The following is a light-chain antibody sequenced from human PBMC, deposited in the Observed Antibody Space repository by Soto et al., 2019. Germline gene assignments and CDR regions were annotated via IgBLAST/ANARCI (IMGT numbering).Light chain of an antibody. Sequence: EIVFTQSPGTLSLLPGEGVTLFFRASQSIANYLGWYQQKPGQPPRLLIYDASNRATGIPARFSGSGSGTDFTLTISSLEPEDFAVYYCQQRSNWPVTFGQGTRLEI. CDR2: DAS. V-gene: IGKV3-11*01. CDR3: QQRSNWPVT. J-gene: IGKJ5*01. CDR1: QSIANY.